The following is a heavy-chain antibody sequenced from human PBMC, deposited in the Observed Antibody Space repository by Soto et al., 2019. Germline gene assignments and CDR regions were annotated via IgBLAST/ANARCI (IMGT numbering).Heavy chain of an antibody. CDR1: GYTFTSYG. V-gene: IGHV1-18*01. J-gene: IGHJ4*02. CDR3: ARDAGLYSGSYRLGFDY. Sequence: ASVKVSCKASGYTFTSYGISWVRQAPGQGLEWMGWISAYNGNTNYAQKLQGRVTMTTDTSTSTAYMELRSLRSDDTAVYYCARDAGLYSGSYRLGFDYWGQGTLVTVSS. D-gene: IGHD1-26*01. CDR2: ISAYNGNT.